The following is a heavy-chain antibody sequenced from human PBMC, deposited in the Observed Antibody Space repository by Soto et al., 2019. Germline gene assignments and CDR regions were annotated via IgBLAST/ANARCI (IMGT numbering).Heavy chain of an antibody. CDR3: ARFPDDISPDKARYYYGMDV. Sequence: PSETLSLTCTVSGGSISSGDYYWSWIRQPPGKGLEWIGYIYYSGSTYYNPSLKSRVTISVDTSKNQFSLKLSSVTAADTAVYYCARFPDDISPDKARYYYGMDVWGQGTTVTVSS. D-gene: IGHD3-9*01. J-gene: IGHJ6*02. V-gene: IGHV4-30-4*01. CDR1: GGSISSGDYY. CDR2: IYYSGST.